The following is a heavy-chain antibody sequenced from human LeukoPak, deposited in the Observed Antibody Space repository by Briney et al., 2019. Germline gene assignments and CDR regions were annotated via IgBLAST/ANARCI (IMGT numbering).Heavy chain of an antibody. CDR1: GGSFSGYY. CDR3: ARGRRGYSYASDY. V-gene: IGHV4-34*01. D-gene: IGHD5-18*01. Sequence: SETLSLTCAVYGGSFSGYYWSWIRQPPGKGLEWTGEINHSGSTNYNPSLKSRVTISVDTSKNQFSRKLSSVTAADTAVYYCARGRRGYSYASDYWGQGTLVTVSS. CDR2: INHSGST. J-gene: IGHJ4*02.